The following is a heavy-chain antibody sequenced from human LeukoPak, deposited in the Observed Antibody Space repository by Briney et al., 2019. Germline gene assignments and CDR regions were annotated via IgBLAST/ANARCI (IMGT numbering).Heavy chain of an antibody. Sequence: ASVKVSCKVSGYTLTELSMHWVRQAPGKGLEWMGGFDPEDGETIYAQKFQGRVTMTEDTSTDTAYMELSSLRPEDTAVYYCAGSSTSTYYYYGMDVWGQGTTVTVSS. CDR2: FDPEDGET. D-gene: IGHD2-2*01. CDR1: GYTLTELS. J-gene: IGHJ6*02. CDR3: AGSSTSTYYYYGMDV. V-gene: IGHV1-24*01.